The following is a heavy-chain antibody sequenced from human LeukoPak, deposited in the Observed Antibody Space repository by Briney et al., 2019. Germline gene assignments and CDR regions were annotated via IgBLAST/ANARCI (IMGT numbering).Heavy chain of an antibody. Sequence: PSETLSLTCVVSGGSISTYYWSWIRQPPGKGLEWIGYIYSSGSTNYNPSLKSRVSISVDTSKNQFSLKLSSVTAADTAVYYCARVDIVVVPAAMGVSYYMDVWGKGTTVTVSS. V-gene: IGHV4-59*12. CDR2: IYSSGST. J-gene: IGHJ6*03. CDR3: ARVDIVVVPAAMGVSYYMDV. CDR1: GGSISTYY. D-gene: IGHD2-2*01.